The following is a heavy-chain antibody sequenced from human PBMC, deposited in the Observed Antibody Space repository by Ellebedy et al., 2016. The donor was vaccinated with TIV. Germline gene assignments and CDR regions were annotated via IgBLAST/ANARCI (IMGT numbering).Heavy chain of an antibody. J-gene: IGHJ1*01. CDR2: TRNNANSYTT. Sequence: PGGSLRLSCAASGFTFSDHYMDWVRQAPGKGLEWVGRTRNNANSYTTDYAASVKGRFTISRDNSKNTLYLQMNSLRDEDTAVYYCERGDPMGNYPEHWGQGTLVTVSS. V-gene: IGHV3-72*01. D-gene: IGHD3-22*01. CDR1: GFTFSDHY. CDR3: ERGDPMGNYPEH.